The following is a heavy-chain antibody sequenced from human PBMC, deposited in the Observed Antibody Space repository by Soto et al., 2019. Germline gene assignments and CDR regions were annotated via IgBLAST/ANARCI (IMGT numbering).Heavy chain of an antibody. CDR1: GFTFSTYA. CDR2: VGLSGSST. J-gene: IGHJ4*02. D-gene: IGHD3-9*01. CDR3: AKGLTGYYRGYFDY. Sequence: PGGSLRLSCAASGFTFSTYAMTWVRQAPGKGLEWVSGVGLSGSSTYYADSVKGRFTISRDNSKNTLYLQMNSLRAEDTAVYYCAKGLTGYYRGYFDYWGQGILVTVSS. V-gene: IGHV3-23*01.